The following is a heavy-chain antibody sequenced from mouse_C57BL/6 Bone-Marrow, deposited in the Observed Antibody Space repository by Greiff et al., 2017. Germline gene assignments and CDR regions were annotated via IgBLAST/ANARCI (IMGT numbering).Heavy chain of an antibody. D-gene: IGHD2-2*01. CDR1: GYTFTSYW. V-gene: IGHV1-55*01. CDR2: IYPGSGST. CDR3: ARLGLRRRRRVVWDY. Sequence: QVQLQQPGAELVKPGASVKMSCKASGYTFTSYWITWVKQRPGQGLEWIGDIYPGSGSTNYNEKFQSKATLTVDTSSRTAYMQLSSRTSEDSAVYYCARLGLRRRRRVVWDYWGQGTTLTVSS. J-gene: IGHJ2*01.